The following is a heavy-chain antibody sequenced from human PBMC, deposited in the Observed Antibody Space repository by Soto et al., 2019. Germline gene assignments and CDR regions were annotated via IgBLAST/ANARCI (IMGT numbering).Heavy chain of an antibody. Sequence: ASVKVSCKASGYTFTGFYMHWVRQAPGQGLEWMGWINPDSGGTNYAQKFQGWVTMTRDTSISTAYMELSRLRSDDTAVYYCAREGGYCSSTSCHRGAFDIWGQGTMVTVSS. J-gene: IGHJ3*02. CDR1: GYTFTGFY. CDR2: INPDSGGT. CDR3: AREGGYCSSTSCHRGAFDI. V-gene: IGHV1-2*04. D-gene: IGHD2-2*01.